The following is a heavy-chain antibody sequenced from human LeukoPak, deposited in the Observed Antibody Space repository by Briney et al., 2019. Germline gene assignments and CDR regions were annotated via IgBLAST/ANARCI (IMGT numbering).Heavy chain of an antibody. D-gene: IGHD6-19*01. J-gene: IGHJ4*02. Sequence: ASVTVSCKASGYTFTTYAMNWVRQAPGQGLEWMGWINTNTGNPTYAQGFTGRFVFSLDTSVSTAYLQISSLKAEDTAVYYCARDGSSDWRGNYFDYWGQGTLVTVSS. V-gene: IGHV7-4-1*02. CDR2: INTNTGNP. CDR1: GYTFTTYA. CDR3: ARDGSSDWRGNYFDY.